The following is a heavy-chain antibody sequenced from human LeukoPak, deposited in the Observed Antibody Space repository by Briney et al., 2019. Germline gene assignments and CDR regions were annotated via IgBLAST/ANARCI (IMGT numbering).Heavy chain of an antibody. D-gene: IGHD5-12*01. CDR1: GYTFSNYD. Sequence: GASVKVSCKASGYTFSNYDINWVRQATGQGLEWMGWMNPNSGNTGYAQKFQGRVTMTRNTSISTAHMELSSLRSEDTAVYYCASMGGYDTLDYWGQGTLVTVSS. J-gene: IGHJ4*02. CDR2: MNPNSGNT. V-gene: IGHV1-8*02. CDR3: ASMGGYDTLDY.